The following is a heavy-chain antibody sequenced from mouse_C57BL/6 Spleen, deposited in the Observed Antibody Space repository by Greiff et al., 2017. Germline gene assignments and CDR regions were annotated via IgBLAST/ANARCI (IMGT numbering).Heavy chain of an antibody. V-gene: IGHV5-4*01. Sequence: EVQLVESGGDLVKPGGSLKLSCAASGFTFSSYAMSWVRQTPEKRLEWVATISDGGSYTYYPDNVKGRFTISRDNAKNNLYLQMSHLKSEDTAMYYCARGLTTVVAHWYFDVWGTGTTVTVSS. CDR1: GFTFSSYA. D-gene: IGHD1-1*01. CDR2: ISDGGSYT. CDR3: ARGLTTVVAHWYFDV. J-gene: IGHJ1*03.